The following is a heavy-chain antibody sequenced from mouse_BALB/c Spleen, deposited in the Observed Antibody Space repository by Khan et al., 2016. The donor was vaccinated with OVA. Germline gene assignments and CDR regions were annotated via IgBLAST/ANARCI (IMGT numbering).Heavy chain of an antibody. CDR2: INPHICYT. V-gene: IGHV1-20*02. J-gene: IGHJ2*01. Sequence: EVQLQQSGPELVRPGASVKISCKASVFSFTGYFMNWVMQTHGKSLEWIARINPHICYTFYTQSFKDKSTFSVDDSCRTANMERRSLASEDSAVYYCTRIYRSDFDYWGQGTTLTVSS. D-gene: IGHD1-1*01. CDR1: VFSFTGYF. CDR3: TRIYRSDFDY.